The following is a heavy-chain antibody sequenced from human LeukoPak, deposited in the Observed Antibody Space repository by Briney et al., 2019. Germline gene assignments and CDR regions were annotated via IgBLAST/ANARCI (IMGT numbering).Heavy chain of an antibody. CDR2: IYYSGST. CDR1: GGSISSGDYY. V-gene: IGHV4-30-4*08. J-gene: IGHJ4*02. Sequence: ASETLSLTCTVPGGSISSGDYYWSWIRQPPGKGLEWIGYIYYSGSTYYNPSLKSRVTISVDTSKNQFSLKLSSVTAADTAVYYCARAPLGSSLYYWGQGTLVTVSS. CDR3: ARAPLGSSLYY. D-gene: IGHD6-13*01.